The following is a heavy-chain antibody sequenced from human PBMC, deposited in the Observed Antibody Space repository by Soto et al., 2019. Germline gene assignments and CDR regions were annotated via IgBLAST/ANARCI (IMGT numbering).Heavy chain of an antibody. V-gene: IGHV1-46*02. CDR1: GSTLNTYY. J-gene: IGHJ6*02. D-gene: IGHD2-15*01. CDR3: ARGGGFSPYYYNLDV. CDR2: INPRGGGT. Sequence: ASVKVSFKASGSTLNTYYIHWVRQAPGQGPEWMGIINPRGGGTTYAQNFQDRVTMTSDTSSSTVYMELSSLRSEDTAVYYCARGGGFSPYYYNLDVWGQGTTVTVSS.